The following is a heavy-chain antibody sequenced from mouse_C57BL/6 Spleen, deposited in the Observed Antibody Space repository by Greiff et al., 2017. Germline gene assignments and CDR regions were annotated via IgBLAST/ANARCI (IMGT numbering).Heavy chain of an antibody. Sequence: EVKLVESEGGLVQPGSSMKLSCTASGFTFSDYYMAWVRQVPEKGLEWVANINYDGSSTYYLDSLKSRFIISRDNAKNILYLQMSSLKSEDTATYYCAIDSSGYGLAYWGQGTLVTVSA. V-gene: IGHV5-16*01. CDR1: GFTFSDYY. CDR3: AIDSSGYGLAY. D-gene: IGHD3-2*02. J-gene: IGHJ3*01. CDR2: INYDGSST.